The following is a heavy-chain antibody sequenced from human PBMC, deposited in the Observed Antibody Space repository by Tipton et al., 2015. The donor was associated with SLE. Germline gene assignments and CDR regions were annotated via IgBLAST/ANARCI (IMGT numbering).Heavy chain of an antibody. CDR2: ITSSSSYI. Sequence: SLRLSCAASGFTFSGYSMNWVRQAPGKGLEWVSSITSSSSYIYYADSVKGRFTISRDNAKNSLYLQMNSLRAEDTAVYYCARDSYCSGGSCRVPFDYWGQGTLVTVSS. CDR3: ARDSYCSGGSCRVPFDY. D-gene: IGHD2-15*01. CDR1: GFTFSGYS. V-gene: IGHV3-21*01. J-gene: IGHJ4*02.